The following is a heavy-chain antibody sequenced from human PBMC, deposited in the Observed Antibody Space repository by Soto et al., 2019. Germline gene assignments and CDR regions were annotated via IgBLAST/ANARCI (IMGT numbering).Heavy chain of an antibody. Sequence: PGESLKISCKHSGFNFPTFWIAWVRQMPGKGLEWMGTIYPDDSDTRYSPSFQGQVTISADKSISTAYMRWSSLKASDTAMYYCARLCFEYDTLTAYYNVHHYYGLDVWGQGTSVTVSS. V-gene: IGHV5-51*01. J-gene: IGHJ6*02. D-gene: IGHD3-9*01. CDR1: GFNFPTFW. CDR3: ARLCFEYDTLTAYYNVHHYYGLDV. CDR2: IYPDDSDT.